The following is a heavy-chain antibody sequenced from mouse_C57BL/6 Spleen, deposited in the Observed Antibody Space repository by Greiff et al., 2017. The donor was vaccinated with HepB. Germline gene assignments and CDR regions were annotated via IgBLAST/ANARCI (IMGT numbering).Heavy chain of an antibody. J-gene: IGHJ4*01. CDR2: IYPGDGDT. V-gene: IGHV1-82*01. CDR3: AREGAAQATCAMDY. Sequence: QVQLQQSGPELVKPGASVKISCKASGYAFSSSWMNWVKQRPGKGLEWIGRIYPGDGDTNYNGKFKGKATLTADKSSSTAYMQLSSLTSEDSAVYFCAREGAAQATCAMDYWGQGTSVTVSS. CDR1: GYAFSSSW. D-gene: IGHD3-2*02.